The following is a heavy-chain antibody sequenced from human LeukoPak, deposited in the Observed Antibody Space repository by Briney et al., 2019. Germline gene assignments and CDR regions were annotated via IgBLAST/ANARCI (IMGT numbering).Heavy chain of an antibody. V-gene: IGHV1-24*01. CDR1: GYTFTDLC. J-gene: IGHJ4*02. CDR3: ATHWRLTYYDSSGYFYFDY. Sequence: ASVKVSCKVSGYTFTDLCIHWVRQAPGKGLEWMGCFDPENGETIYAQKFQGRVTMTKDTSTDTAYMELSSLRSEDTAVYYCATHWRLTYYDSSGYFYFDYWGQGTLVSVSS. D-gene: IGHD3-22*01. CDR2: FDPENGET.